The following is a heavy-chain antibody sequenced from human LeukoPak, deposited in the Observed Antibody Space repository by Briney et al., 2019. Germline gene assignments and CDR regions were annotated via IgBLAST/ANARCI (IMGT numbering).Heavy chain of an antibody. J-gene: IGHJ4*02. CDR3: ARDSAGNDY. CDR1: GFTFSSYA. V-gene: IGHV3-7*01. Sequence: GGSLRLSCTASGFTFSSYAMSWVRQAPGKGLEWVANIKQDGSEKYYVDSVKGRFTISRDNAKNSLYLQMNSLRAEDTAMYYCARDSAGNDYWGQGTLVTVSS. D-gene: IGHD6-13*01. CDR2: IKQDGSEK.